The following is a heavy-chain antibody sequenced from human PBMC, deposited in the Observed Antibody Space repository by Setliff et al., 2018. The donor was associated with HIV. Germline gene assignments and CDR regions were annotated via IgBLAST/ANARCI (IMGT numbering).Heavy chain of an antibody. CDR2: IYYVGWS. CDR3: ARAEMATIVAFDI. D-gene: IGHD5-12*01. V-gene: IGHV4-4*07. CDR1: GGSLQGYY. Sequence: SETLSLTCSVSGGSLQGYYWSWIRQPAGKGLQWIGRIYYVGWSKYNPSLEDRVTMSVDTSNNQFSLSLTSVTAADTAVYYCARAEMATIVAFDIWGQGTMVTVSS. J-gene: IGHJ3*02.